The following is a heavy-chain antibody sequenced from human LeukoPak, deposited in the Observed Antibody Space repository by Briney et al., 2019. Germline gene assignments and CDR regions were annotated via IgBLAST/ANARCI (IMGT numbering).Heavy chain of an antibody. CDR2: ISSSSSTI. D-gene: IGHD3-22*01. J-gene: IGHJ3*02. CDR3: ARDPEYDSSGYYYGDAFDI. V-gene: IGHV3-48*02. Sequence: GGSLRLSCAASGFTFSSYSMNWVRQAPGKGLEWVSYISSSSSTIYYADSVKGRFTISRDNAKTSLYLQMNSLRDEDTAVYYCARDPEYDSSGYYYGDAFDIWGQGTMVTVSS. CDR1: GFTFSSYS.